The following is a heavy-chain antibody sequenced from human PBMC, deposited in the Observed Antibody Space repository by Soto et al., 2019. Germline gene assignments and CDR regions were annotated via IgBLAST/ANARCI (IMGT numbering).Heavy chain of an antibody. V-gene: IGHV1-69*13. J-gene: IGHJ4*02. CDR3: ARELYSYGLHRAFDY. CDR1: GGTFSSYA. D-gene: IGHD5-18*01. CDR2: IIPIFGTA. Sequence: SVKVSCKASGGTFSSYAISWVRQAPGQGLEWMGGIIPIFGTANYAQKFQGRVTITADESTSTAYMELSSLRSEDTAVYYCARELYSYGLHRAFDYWGQGTLVTVSS.